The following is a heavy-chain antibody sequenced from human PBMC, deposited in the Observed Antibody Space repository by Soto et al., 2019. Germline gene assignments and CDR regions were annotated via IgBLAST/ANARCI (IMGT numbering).Heavy chain of an antibody. CDR3: TRYMPYCSSNSSYGNWFDP. CDR1: GYTFNGSG. D-gene: IGHD2-2*01. J-gene: IGHJ5*02. Sequence: ASVKVCSKASGYTFNGSGTSWQRQAPGQRHRWMGWISAYNGNTNYAQKLQGRVTMTTDTSTSTAYMELRSLRSDDTAVYYFTRYMPYCSSNSSYGNWFDPWAQGTLVTVPS. V-gene: IGHV1-18*01. CDR2: ISAYNGNT.